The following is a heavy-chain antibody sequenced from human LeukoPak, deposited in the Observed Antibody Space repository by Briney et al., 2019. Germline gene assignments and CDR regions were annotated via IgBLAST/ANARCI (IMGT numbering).Heavy chain of an antibody. Sequence: GGSLRLSRAVSGFTFSSYEMNWVRQAPGKGLEWVTYISSSGNTMYYADSVKGRFTISRDNAKNSLYLQMNSLRAEDTAVYYCARDIGELCFDYWGQGTLVTVSS. CDR2: ISSSGNTM. CDR1: GFTFSSYE. CDR3: ARDIGELCFDY. D-gene: IGHD3-10*01. V-gene: IGHV3-48*03. J-gene: IGHJ4*02.